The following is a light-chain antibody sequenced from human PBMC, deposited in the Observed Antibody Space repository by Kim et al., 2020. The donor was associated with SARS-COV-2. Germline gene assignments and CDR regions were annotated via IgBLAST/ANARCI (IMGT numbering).Light chain of an antibody. V-gene: IGLV3-21*04. J-gene: IGLJ3*02. CDR3: QVWDSSSDHWV. Sequence: SYELTQPPSVSVAPGKTARITCGGNNIGSKSVHWSQQKPGQAPVLVIYYDSDRPSGIPERFSGSNSGNTATLTISRVEAGDEADYYCQVWDSSSDHWVFGGGTQLTFL. CDR1: NIGSKS. CDR2: YDS.